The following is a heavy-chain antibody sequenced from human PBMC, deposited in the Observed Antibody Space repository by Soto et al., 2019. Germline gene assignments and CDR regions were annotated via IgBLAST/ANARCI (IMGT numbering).Heavy chain of an antibody. Sequence: QVQLVESGGGVVQPGGSLRLSCVASGFTFSTYAMFWVRQAPGKGLEWVSLIWYDGSNEKYADSVKGRFTISRDNSKNTLCVAMNMLRAEDTAVYCCARAFLDGGRATVYWGQGTLVTVSS. D-gene: IGHD4-17*01. CDR3: ARAFLDGGRATVY. CDR2: IWYDGSNE. J-gene: IGHJ4*02. CDR1: GFTFSTYA. V-gene: IGHV3-33*01.